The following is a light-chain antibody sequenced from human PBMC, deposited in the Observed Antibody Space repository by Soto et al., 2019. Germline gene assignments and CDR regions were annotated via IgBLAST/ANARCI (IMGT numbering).Light chain of an antibody. CDR3: QQHGSSPWT. Sequence: IVLTQSPGTLSLSPGERASLSCGASQSVPSNFLAWYQQKPGQTPKLLIYGASTRATGIPDRFSGSGSGTDFTLTITSLEPEDFSGYYCQQHGSSPWTFGQGTTVELK. J-gene: IGKJ1*01. CDR1: QSVPSNF. V-gene: IGKV3-20*01. CDR2: GAS.